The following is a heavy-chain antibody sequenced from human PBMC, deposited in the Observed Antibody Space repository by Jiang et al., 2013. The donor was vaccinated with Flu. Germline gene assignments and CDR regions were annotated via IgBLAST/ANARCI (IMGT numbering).Heavy chain of an antibody. CDR3: ARRAQWLGFDY. D-gene: IGHD6-19*01. CDR1: GGSISNYY. Sequence: TLSLTCTVSGGSISNYYWSWIRQPPGKGLEWIGYIYYSGSTNYNPSLKSRVTISVDTSKNQFSLKLSSVTAADTAVYYCARRAQWLGFDYWGQGTLVTVSS. J-gene: IGHJ4*02. CDR2: IYYSGST. V-gene: IGHV4-59*01.